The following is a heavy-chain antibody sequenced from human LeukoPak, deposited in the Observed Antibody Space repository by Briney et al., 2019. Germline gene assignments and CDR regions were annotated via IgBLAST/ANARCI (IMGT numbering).Heavy chain of an antibody. CDR3: AKDQDGSGWYLDY. D-gene: IGHD6-19*01. V-gene: IGHV3-66*02. CDR2: IYSGGST. Sequence: GGSLRLSCAASGFTVSSNYMSWVRQAPGKGLEWVSVIYSGGSTYYPDSLKGRFTISRDNSKNTLYLQMNSLRPEDTAVYYCAKDQDGSGWYLDYWGQGTLVTVSS. CDR1: GFTVSSNY. J-gene: IGHJ4*02.